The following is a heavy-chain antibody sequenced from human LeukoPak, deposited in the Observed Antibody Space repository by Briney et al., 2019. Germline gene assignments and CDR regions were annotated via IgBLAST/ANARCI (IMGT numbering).Heavy chain of an antibody. D-gene: IGHD7-27*01. V-gene: IGHV4-59*01. CDR2: IYYSGST. CDR1: GGSISSYY. CDR3: ARGGNWDWFDP. Sequence: PSETLSLTSTVSGGSISSYYWSWIRQPPGKGLEWIGYIYYSGSTNYNPSLKSRVTISVDTSKNQFSLKLSSVTAADTAVYYCARGGNWDWFDPWGQGTLVTVSS. J-gene: IGHJ5*02.